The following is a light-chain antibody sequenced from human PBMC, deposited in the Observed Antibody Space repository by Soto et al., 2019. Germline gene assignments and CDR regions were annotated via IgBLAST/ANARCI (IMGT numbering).Light chain of an antibody. J-gene: IGLJ1*01. CDR1: SSDVGGYNY. CDR3: CSYAGSNNFPYV. CDR2: EVS. Sequence: LTHAPSGSGAPLRAGPISCTGTSSDVGGYNYVSWYQQHPGKAPKLMIYEVSKRPSGVPDRFSGSKSGNTASLTVSGLQAEDEADYYCCSYAGSNNFPYVFGTGTKVTVL. V-gene: IGLV2-8*01.